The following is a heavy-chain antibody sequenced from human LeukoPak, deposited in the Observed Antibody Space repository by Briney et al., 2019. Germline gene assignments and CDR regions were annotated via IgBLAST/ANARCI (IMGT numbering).Heavy chain of an antibody. CDR1: GDSLGIYK. D-gene: IGHD2-15*01. CDR2: ISSSGSA. J-gene: IGHJ3*01. CDR3: AREWSGFDF. V-gene: IGHV4-59*01. Sequence: EPSETLSLTCSVSGDSLGIYKWSWIRQPPGKGLEWIAHISSSGSAIYNPSLMSRVSMAVDTSKNQFSLRLISVTAADTAVYYCAREWSGFDFWGQGIMVTVSS.